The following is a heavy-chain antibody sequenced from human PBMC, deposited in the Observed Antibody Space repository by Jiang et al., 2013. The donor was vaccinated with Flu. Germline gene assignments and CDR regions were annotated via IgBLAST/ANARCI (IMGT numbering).Heavy chain of an antibody. CDR2: INHSGST. V-gene: IGHV4-34*01. Sequence: LLKPSETLSLTCAVYGGSFSGYYWSWIRQPPGKGLEWIGEINHSGSTNYNPSLKSRVTISVDTSKNQFSLKLSSVTAADTAVYYCARHVGGYSYGSHFHYWYFDLWGRGTLVTVSS. CDR1: GGSFSGYY. D-gene: IGHD5-18*01. CDR3: ARHVGGYSYGSHFHYWYFDL. J-gene: IGHJ2*01.